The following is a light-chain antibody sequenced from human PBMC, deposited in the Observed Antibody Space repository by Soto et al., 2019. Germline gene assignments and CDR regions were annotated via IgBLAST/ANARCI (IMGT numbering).Light chain of an antibody. CDR1: QSVSNNY. CDR3: QQYGSSPPYT. Sequence: EVVLTQSPGTLSLSPGERATLSCRASQSVSNNYLAWYQQKPGQSPKLLIFGSSDRATGIPDRFSGSGSGTAFTLTIGSLETEDFEVYYCQQYGSSPPYTFGQGTKLEIK. V-gene: IGKV3-20*01. CDR2: GSS. J-gene: IGKJ2*01.